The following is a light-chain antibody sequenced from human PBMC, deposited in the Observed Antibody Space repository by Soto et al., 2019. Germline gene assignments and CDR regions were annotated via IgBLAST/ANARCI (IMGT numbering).Light chain of an antibody. CDR1: QSISSW. CDR3: QQYNTYSPWT. V-gene: IGKV1-5*01. J-gene: IGKJ1*01. Sequence: DIQMTQSPSTLAASVGDRVTITCRASQSISSWLAWYQQKPGKAPKLLIYYASSLERGVPSRFSGSGSGTEFTLTISSLQSDDFATYYCQQYNTYSPWTFGQGTKVEIK. CDR2: YAS.